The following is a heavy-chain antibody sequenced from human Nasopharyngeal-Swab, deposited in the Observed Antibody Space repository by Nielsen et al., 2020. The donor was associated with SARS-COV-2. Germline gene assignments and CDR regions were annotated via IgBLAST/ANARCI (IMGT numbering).Heavy chain of an antibody. J-gene: IGHJ5*02. CDR1: GGSISSSSYY. D-gene: IGHD5-18*01. CDR2: IYYSGST. Sequence: SETLSLTCTVSGGSISSSSYYWGWIRQPPGKGLEWIGSIYYSGSTYYNPSFKSRVTISVDTSKDQFSLKLSSVTAADTAVYYCARAGGYSYGYWMRWFDPWGQGTLVTVSS. CDR3: ARAGGYSYGYWMRWFDP. V-gene: IGHV4-39*07.